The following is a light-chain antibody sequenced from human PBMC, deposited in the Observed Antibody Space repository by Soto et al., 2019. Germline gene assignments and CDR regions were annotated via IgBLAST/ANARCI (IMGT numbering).Light chain of an antibody. CDR3: QQYDFLPLT. CDR2: DAS. CDR1: QDIANY. Sequence: DLQMTQSPSSVSASVGDRVTITCQASQDIANYVNWYQQKPGRAPKLLIYDASNLETGVPSRFSGSGFETDFTLTINTLQPEDIATYYCQQYDFLPLTFGGGTKVEIK. V-gene: IGKV1-33*01. J-gene: IGKJ4*01.